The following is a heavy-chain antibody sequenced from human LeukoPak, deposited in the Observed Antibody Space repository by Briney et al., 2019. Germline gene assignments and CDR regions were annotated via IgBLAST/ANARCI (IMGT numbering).Heavy chain of an antibody. V-gene: IGHV4-34*01. CDR2: INHSGST. CDR3: ARGVSCGSGGCHYYFDY. D-gene: IGHD2-15*01. CDR1: GGSFSGYY. Sequence: PSETLSLTCVVYGGSFSGYYWSWIRQPPGKGLEWIGEINHSGSTNYNPSLKSRVTISVDTSKNQFSLKLSSVTAADTAVYYCARGVSCGSGGCHYYFDYWGQGTLVTVSS. J-gene: IGHJ4*02.